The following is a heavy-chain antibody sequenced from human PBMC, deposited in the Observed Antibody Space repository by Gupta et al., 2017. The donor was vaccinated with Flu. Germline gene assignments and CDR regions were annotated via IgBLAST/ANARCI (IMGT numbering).Heavy chain of an antibody. CDR2: VFVGGTT. Sequence: EVQLVESGGGLVQPGGSLRLSCAGSGFTATNNYIHWVRQAPGKGLEWVSVVFVGGTTYYAYSVKGRFIISRDNSRNTVYLQMNSLRPEDTAVYYCARARLTTVTTRDYGLDVWGQGTTVTVSS. J-gene: IGHJ6*02. CDR3: ARARLTTVTTRDYGLDV. D-gene: IGHD4-17*01. V-gene: IGHV3-66*02. CDR1: GFTATNNY.